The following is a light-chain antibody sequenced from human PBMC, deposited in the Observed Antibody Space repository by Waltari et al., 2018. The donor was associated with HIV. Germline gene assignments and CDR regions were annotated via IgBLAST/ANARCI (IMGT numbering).Light chain of an antibody. CDR3: TSYTTTNTWV. CDR2: EVS. CDR1: DTDVGTYNY. Sequence: QSALTQPASVSGSPGQSITIYCTGTDTDVGTYNYVSWFQHHPGKAPKLIISEVSNPPSWGSHRFSGSKSGNTASLIISGLQAEDEASYYCTSYTTTNTWVFGGGTNLTVL. V-gene: IGLV2-14*01. J-gene: IGLJ3*02.